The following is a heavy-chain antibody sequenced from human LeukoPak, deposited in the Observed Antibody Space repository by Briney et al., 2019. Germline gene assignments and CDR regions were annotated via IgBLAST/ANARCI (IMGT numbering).Heavy chain of an antibody. D-gene: IGHD5-24*01. CDR2: IYPGDSDT. J-gene: IGHJ3*01. V-gene: IGHV5-51*01. Sequence: GESLKISCKGSGYSFTSYWIGWVRQMPGKGLEWMGIIYPGDSDTRYSPSFQGQVTTSADKSISTAYLQWSSLKASDTAMYYCARHKYGYKPQMNDAFDVWGQGTMVTVSS. CDR1: GYSFTSYW. CDR3: ARHKYGYKPQMNDAFDV.